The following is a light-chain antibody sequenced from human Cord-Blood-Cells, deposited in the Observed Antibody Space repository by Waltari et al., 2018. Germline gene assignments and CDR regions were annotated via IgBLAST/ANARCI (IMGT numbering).Light chain of an antibody. V-gene: IGLV2-14*01. Sequence: SALTQPASVSGSPGQSITISCTGTSSDVGGYKYVSWYQQHPGKAPKLVVYDVGNRPAGVSNRFSGSKSGNTASLTISGLQAEDEADYYCSSYTSSSYVVFGGGTKLTVL. CDR2: DVG. CDR3: SSYTSSSYVV. J-gene: IGLJ2*01. CDR1: SSDVGGYKY.